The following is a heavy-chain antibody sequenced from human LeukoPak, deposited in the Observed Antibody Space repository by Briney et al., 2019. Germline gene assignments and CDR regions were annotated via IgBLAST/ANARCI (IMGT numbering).Heavy chain of an antibody. CDR2: INTNTGNP. CDR3: ARFVYSYGSEYGDLINWFDP. Sequence: ASVKVSCKASGYTFTSYAMNWVRQAPGQGLEWMGWINTNTGNPTYAQGFTGRFVFSLDTSVSTAYLQISSLKAEDTAVYYCARFVYSYGSEYGDLINWFDPWGQGTLVTVSS. J-gene: IGHJ5*02. CDR1: GYTFTSYA. D-gene: IGHD5-18*01. V-gene: IGHV7-4-1*02.